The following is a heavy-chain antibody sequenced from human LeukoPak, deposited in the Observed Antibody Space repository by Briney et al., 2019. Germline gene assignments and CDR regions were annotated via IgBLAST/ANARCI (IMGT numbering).Heavy chain of an antibody. Sequence: GGSLRLSCAASGFTFSNAWMSWVRQAPGKGLEWVSVIYSGGSTYYADSVKGRFTISRDNSKNTLYLQMNSLRAEDTAVYYCARGVAAAAPCYFDYWGQGTLVTVSS. V-gene: IGHV3-53*01. CDR3: ARGVAAAAPCYFDY. CDR2: IYSGGST. D-gene: IGHD6-13*01. CDR1: GFTFSNAW. J-gene: IGHJ4*02.